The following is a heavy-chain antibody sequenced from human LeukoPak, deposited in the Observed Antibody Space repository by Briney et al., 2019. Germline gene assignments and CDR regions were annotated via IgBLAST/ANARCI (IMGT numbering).Heavy chain of an antibody. J-gene: IGHJ4*02. CDR2: INSDGSGT. Sequence: GGSLRLSCAASGFTFSSYWMHWVRQPPGKGLVWVSRINSDGSGTSYADSVKGRFTISRDNAKNTLYLQMNSLRAEDTAVYYCAKGGAIAVAHGGQGTLVTVSS. D-gene: IGHD6-19*01. CDR1: GFTFSSYW. V-gene: IGHV3-74*01. CDR3: AKGGAIAVAH.